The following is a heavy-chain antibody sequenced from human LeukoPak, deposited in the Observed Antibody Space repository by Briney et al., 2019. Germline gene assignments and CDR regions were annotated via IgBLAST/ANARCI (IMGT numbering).Heavy chain of an antibody. J-gene: IGHJ3*02. V-gene: IGHV3-64*01. CDR1: GFTFSSYA. D-gene: IGHD6-19*01. CDR3: ARDNVAVAAAFDT. Sequence: GGSLRLSCAASGFTFSSYAMHWVRQAPGKGLEDVSAISSNGGSTYYANSVKGRFTISRDNSKNTLYLQMGSLRAEDMAVYYCARDNVAVAAAFDTWGQGTMVTVSS. CDR2: ISSNGGST.